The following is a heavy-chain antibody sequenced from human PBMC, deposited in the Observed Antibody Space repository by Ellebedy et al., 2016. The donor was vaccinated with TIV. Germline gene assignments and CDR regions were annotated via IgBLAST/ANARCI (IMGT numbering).Heavy chain of an antibody. D-gene: IGHD4-17*01. CDR3: AREGGRGYGEIDD. CDR1: RYPFTSYT. Sequence: AASVKVSCKSSRYPFTSYTIYWVRQASGQGLEWMGWMNPNSGDTGYSLKFQGRVTMTTNRSVSTAYMELLSLASDDTAMYYCAREGGRGYGEIDDWGQGTLVTVSS. V-gene: IGHV1-8*01. J-gene: IGHJ4*02. CDR2: MNPNSGDT.